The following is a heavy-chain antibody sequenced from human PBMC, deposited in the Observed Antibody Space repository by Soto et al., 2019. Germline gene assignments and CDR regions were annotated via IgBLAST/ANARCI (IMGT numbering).Heavy chain of an antibody. CDR1: GFTFSSYA. CDR3: VKDDRILGRRYFDL. CDR2: ISFSDGGT. D-gene: IGHD2-15*01. V-gene: IGHV3-23*01. Sequence: GGSLRLSCAASGFTFSSYAMTWVRQAPGKGLEWVSSISFSDGGTYYADSVKGRLTISRDNSKNTLFLQMNSLRVEDTAVYYCVKDDRILGRRYFDLWGRGTLVTVYS. J-gene: IGHJ2*01.